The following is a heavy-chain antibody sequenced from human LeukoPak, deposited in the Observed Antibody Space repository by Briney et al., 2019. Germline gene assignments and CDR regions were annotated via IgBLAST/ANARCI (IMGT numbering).Heavy chain of an antibody. J-gene: IGHJ4*02. CDR1: GGSISSYY. Sequence: PSETLSLTCTVSGGSISSYYWSWIRQPPGKGLEWIGYIYYSGSTNYNPSLKSRVTISVDTSKNQFSLKLSSVTAADTAVYYCARAGGQWLTSYYLDYWGQGTLVTVSS. V-gene: IGHV4-59*01. CDR2: IYYSGST. CDR3: ARAGGQWLTSYYLDY. D-gene: IGHD6-19*01.